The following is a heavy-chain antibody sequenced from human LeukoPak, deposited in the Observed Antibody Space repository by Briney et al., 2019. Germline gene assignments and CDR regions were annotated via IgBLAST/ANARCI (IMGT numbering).Heavy chain of an antibody. CDR1: GITFTSAW. CDR3: TTDGGITIRPLFDF. J-gene: IGHJ4*02. V-gene: IGHV3-15*01. CDR2: IKSKNDGGTT. D-gene: IGHD1-14*01. Sequence: GGSLTLSCAASGITFTSAWMGWVRQAPGKGLEWFGRIKSKNDGGTTDYAAPVRGRFTISTDDSKITSYLQINNLNIQDPAVYYCTTDGGITIRPLFDFWGQGTLVTVSS.